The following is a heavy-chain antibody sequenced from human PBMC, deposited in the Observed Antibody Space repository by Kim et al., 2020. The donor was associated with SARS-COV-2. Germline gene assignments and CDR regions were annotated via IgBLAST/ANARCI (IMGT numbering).Heavy chain of an antibody. CDR1: GFTFSSYA. CDR3: AKPKYYDSSGYYDY. V-gene: IGHV3-23*01. D-gene: IGHD3-22*01. J-gene: IGHJ4*02. Sequence: GGSLRLSCAASGFTFSSYAMSWVRQAPGKGLEWVSAISGSGGSTYYADSVKGRFTISRDNSKNTLYLQMNSLRAEDTAVYYCAKPKYYDSSGYYDYWGQGTLVTVSS. CDR2: ISGSGGST.